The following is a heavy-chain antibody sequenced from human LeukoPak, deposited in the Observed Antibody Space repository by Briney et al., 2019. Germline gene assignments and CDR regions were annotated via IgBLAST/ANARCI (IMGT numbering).Heavy chain of an antibody. CDR1: GGSFSGYY. CDR3: ARGPYYDFWSGYYRRNYYYMDV. Sequence: PSETLSLTCAVYGGSFSGYYWSWIRQPPGKGLEWIGEINHSGSTNYNPSPKSRVTISVDTSKNQCSLKLSSVTAADTAVYYCARGPYYDFWSGYYRRNYYYMDVWGKGTTVTVSS. J-gene: IGHJ6*03. CDR2: INHSGST. V-gene: IGHV4-34*01. D-gene: IGHD3-3*01.